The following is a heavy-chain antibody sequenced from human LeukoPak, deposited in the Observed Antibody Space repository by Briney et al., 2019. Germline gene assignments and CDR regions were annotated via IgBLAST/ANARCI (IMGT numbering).Heavy chain of an antibody. CDR3: ARDSGIVVVPAAIGYYFDY. V-gene: IGHV3-30-3*01. Sequence: GGSLRLSCAASGFTFSSYAMHWVRQAPGKGLEWVAVISYDGSNKYYADSVKGRFTISRGNSKNTLYLQMNSLRAEDTAVYYCARDSGIVVVPAAIGYYFDYWGQGTLVTVSS. CDR1: GFTFSSYA. J-gene: IGHJ4*02. CDR2: ISYDGSNK. D-gene: IGHD2-2*01.